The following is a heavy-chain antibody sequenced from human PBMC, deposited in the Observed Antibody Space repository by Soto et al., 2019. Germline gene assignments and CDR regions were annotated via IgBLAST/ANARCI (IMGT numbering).Heavy chain of an antibody. CDR3: ARLSWTGIAARHIGWYDP. CDR1: GGTFSSYA. CDR2: IIPIFGTA. J-gene: IGHJ5*02. V-gene: IGHV1-69*13. D-gene: IGHD6-6*01. Sequence: SVKVSCKASGGTFSSYAISWVRQAPGQGLEWMGGIIPIFGTANYAQKFQGRVTITADESTSTAYMELSSLRSEDTAVYYCARLSWTGIAARHIGWYDPSGQGTLVTGSS.